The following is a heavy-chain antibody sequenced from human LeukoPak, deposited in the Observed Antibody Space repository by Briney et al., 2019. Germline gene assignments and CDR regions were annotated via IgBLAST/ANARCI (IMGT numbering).Heavy chain of an antibody. CDR3: ARSRYSSSSGDY. V-gene: IGHV3-30-3*01. Sequence: GGSLRLSCAASGFTFSSYAMHWVRQALGKGLEWVAVISYDGSNKYYADSVKGRFTISRDNSKNTLYLQMNSLRAEDTAVYYCARSRYSSSSGDYWGQGTLVTVSS. J-gene: IGHJ4*02. D-gene: IGHD6-6*01. CDR2: ISYDGSNK. CDR1: GFTFSSYA.